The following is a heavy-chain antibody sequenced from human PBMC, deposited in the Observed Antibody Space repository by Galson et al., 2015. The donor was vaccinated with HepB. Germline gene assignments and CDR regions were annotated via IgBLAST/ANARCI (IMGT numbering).Heavy chain of an antibody. CDR1: GFPFSSYA. V-gene: IGHV3-23*01. Sequence: LRLSCAASGFPFSSYAMSWVRQAPGKGLEWVSAISGSGGSTYYADSVKGRFTISRDNSKNTLYLQMNSLRAEDTAVYYCAKDLRQWLTSYYFDYWGQGTLVTVSS. D-gene: IGHD6-19*01. CDR2: ISGSGGST. CDR3: AKDLRQWLTSYYFDY. J-gene: IGHJ4*02.